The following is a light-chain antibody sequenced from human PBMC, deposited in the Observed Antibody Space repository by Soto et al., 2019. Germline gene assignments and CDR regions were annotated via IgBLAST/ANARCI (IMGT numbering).Light chain of an antibody. CDR1: QSISSW. J-gene: IGKJ1*01. Sequence: DIQMTQSPSTLSASVGDRVTITCRASQSISSWLAWYQQKPGKAPKLLIYDASSLESGVPSRFSGSGSGTEFTLTIRSLQPDDFATYSCQQYNSYPETFGQGTKVEIK. CDR2: DAS. CDR3: QQYNSYPET. V-gene: IGKV1-5*01.